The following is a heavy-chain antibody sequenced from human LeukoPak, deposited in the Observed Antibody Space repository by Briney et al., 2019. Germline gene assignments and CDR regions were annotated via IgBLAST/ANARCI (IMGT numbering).Heavy chain of an antibody. D-gene: IGHD7-27*01. CDR2: ISGSDEST. J-gene: IGHJ3*02. CDR1: GFKFSSYD. V-gene: IGHV3-23*01. CDR3: ANRRLGRGAFDI. Sequence: SGGSLRLSCAASGFKFSSYDMSWIRQAPGKGLEWVSEISGSDESTKYVDSVKGRFTISRDNSKNTLYLLLNSLRVDDTAVYYCANRRLGRGAFDIWGQGTMVTVSS.